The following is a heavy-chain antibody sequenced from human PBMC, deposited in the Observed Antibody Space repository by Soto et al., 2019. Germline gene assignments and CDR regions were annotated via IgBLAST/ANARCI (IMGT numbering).Heavy chain of an antibody. CDR1: GCSIRSGDYY. D-gene: IGHD2-21*02. CDR2: IYYSGST. J-gene: IGHJ5*02. Sequence: SETLSLTCTVSGCSIRSGDYYWSWIRQPPGKGLEWIGYIYYSGSTYYNPSLKSRVTISVDTSKNQFSLKLSSVTAADTAVYYCARDGGGDSNWFDPWGQGTLVTVSS. V-gene: IGHV4-30-4*01. CDR3: ARDGGGDSNWFDP.